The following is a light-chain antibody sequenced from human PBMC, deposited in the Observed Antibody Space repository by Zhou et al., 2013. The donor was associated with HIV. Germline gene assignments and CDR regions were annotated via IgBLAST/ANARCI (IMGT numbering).Light chain of an antibody. CDR1: EDISSS. CDR2: GAS. Sequence: DIQMTQSPSSVSASVGDTVTITCRASEDISSSLAWYQHAPGRGPKLLIYGASKLQGGVPSRFSGSGSGTDFTLTISGLQSDDFATYYCQQAHIFPHTFGGGTRV. V-gene: IGKV1-12*01. J-gene: IGKJ4*01. CDR3: QQAHIFPHT.